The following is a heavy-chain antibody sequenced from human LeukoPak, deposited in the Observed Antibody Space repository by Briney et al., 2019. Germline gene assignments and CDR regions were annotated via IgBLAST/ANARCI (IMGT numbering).Heavy chain of an antibody. D-gene: IGHD2-2*01. Sequence: GSLRLSCAASGFTFSSYGMHWVRQAPGKGLEWVAVIWYDGSNKYYADSVKGRFTISRDNSKNTLYLQMNSLRAEDTAVYYCARAGSDCSSTSCSYYYYYYMDVWGKGTTVTVSS. CDR2: IWYDGSNK. V-gene: IGHV3-33*01. CDR3: ARAGSDCSSTSCSYYYYYYMDV. CDR1: GFTFSSYG. J-gene: IGHJ6*03.